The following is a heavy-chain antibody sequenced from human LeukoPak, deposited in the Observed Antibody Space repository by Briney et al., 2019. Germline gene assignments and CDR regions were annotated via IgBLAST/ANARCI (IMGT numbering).Heavy chain of an antibody. D-gene: IGHD3-10*01. V-gene: IGHV4-31*03. CDR3: ARTIHYYGSGSPRRFFDY. CDR2: IYYSGGT. CDR1: GGSISSGGYY. Sequence: PSETLSLTCTVSGGSISSGGYYWSWIRQHPGKGLEWIGYIYYSGGTYYNPSLKSRVTISVDTSKNQFSLKLSSVTAADTAVYYCARTIHYYGSGSPRRFFDYWGQGTLVTVSS. J-gene: IGHJ4*02.